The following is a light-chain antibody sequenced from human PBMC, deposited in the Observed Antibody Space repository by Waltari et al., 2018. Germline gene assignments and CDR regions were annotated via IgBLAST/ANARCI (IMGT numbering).Light chain of an antibody. Sequence: QSALTQPASVSGSPGQSIPISCTGTRSDAGAYNSVSWYQQHPGKVPKVMIYEVSNRPSGISNRFSGSKSGNTASLTISGLQAEDEADYYCTSYTTSDTIVFGTGTRVTVL. J-gene: IGLJ1*01. CDR3: TSYTTSDTIV. CDR1: RSDAGAYNS. V-gene: IGLV2-14*01. CDR2: EVS.